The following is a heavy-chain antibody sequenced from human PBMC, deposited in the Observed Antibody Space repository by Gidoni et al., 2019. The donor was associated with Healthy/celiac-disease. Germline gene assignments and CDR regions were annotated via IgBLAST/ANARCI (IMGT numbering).Heavy chain of an antibody. CDR3: ARHGGTLTIIDY. CDR1: GGSISSSSYY. CDR2: IYYSGST. Sequence: QLQLQESGPGLVKPSETLSLTCTVSGGSISSSSYYWGWIRQPPGKGLEWIGSIYYSGSTYYNPSLKSRVTISVDTSKNQFSLKLSSVTAADTAVYYCARHGGTLTIIDYWGQGTLVTVSS. V-gene: IGHV4-39*01. J-gene: IGHJ4*02. D-gene: IGHD1-1*01.